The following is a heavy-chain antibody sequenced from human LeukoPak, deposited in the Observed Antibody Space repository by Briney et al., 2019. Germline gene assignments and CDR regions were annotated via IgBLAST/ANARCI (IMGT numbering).Heavy chain of an antibody. D-gene: IGHD3-22*01. Sequence: GGSLRLSCAASGFTFSSYAMTWVRQAPGKGLEWVSAISGSDYSTYYADSVKGRFTISRDNSKNTLYLQMNTLRAEDTAVYYCARTSRFDYYDSVRIWGQGTMVTVSS. CDR3: ARTSRFDYYDSVRI. CDR2: ISGSDYST. J-gene: IGHJ3*02. CDR1: GFTFSSYA. V-gene: IGHV3-23*01.